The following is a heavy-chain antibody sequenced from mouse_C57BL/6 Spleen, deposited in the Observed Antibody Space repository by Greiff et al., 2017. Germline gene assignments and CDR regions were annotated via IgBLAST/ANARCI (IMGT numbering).Heavy chain of an antibody. D-gene: IGHD4-1*01. Sequence: VQLQQSGAELVRPGTSVKVSCKASGYAFTNYLIEWVKQRPGQGLEWIGVINPGSGGTNYNEKFKGKATLTADKSSSTAYMQLSSLTSEDSAVYFCARRDETGTRTLGYWGQGTTLTVSS. V-gene: IGHV1-54*01. CDR2: INPGSGGT. CDR1: GYAFTNYL. CDR3: ARRDETGTRTLGY. J-gene: IGHJ2*01.